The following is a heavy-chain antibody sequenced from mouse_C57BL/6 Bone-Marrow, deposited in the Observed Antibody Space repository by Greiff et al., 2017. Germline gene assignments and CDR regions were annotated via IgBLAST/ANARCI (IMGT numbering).Heavy chain of an antibody. J-gene: IGHJ3*01. V-gene: IGHV1-59*01. CDR1: GYTFTSYW. Sequence: QVQLQQPGAALVRPGTSVKLSCKASGYTFTSYWMHWVKQRPGQGLEWIGVIDPSDSYTNYNQKFKGKATLTVDTSSSTAYMQLSSLTSEDAAVYYCARDPAWFAYWGQGTLVTVSA. CDR3: ARDPAWFAY. CDR2: IDPSDSYT.